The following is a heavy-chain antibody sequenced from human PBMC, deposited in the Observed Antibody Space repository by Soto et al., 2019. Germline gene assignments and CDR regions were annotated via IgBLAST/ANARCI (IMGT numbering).Heavy chain of an antibody. Sequence: AGGSLRLSCAASGFICSSYDMSWVRQAPGKGLEWVSTILVDGRTFYVDSVKGRFTISRDSSQNTVYLQMNSLTAGDTALYYCAKATATGGGAFDICGKGTMVTVSS. D-gene: IGHD2-8*02. CDR3: AKATATGGGAFDI. V-gene: IGHV3-23*01. CDR2: ILVDGRT. J-gene: IGHJ3*02. CDR1: GFICSSYD.